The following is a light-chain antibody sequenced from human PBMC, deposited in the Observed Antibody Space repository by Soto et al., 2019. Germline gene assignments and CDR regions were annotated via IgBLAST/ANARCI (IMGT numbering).Light chain of an antibody. CDR3: QQLNSYPALT. J-gene: IGKJ4*01. CDR1: QGISSY. CDR2: AAS. V-gene: IGKV1-9*01. Sequence: DIQLTQSPSFLSASVGDRVTITCRASQGISSYLAWYQQTPGKAPKLLIYAASTLQSGVPSRFSGSGSGTEFTLTISSLQPEDFATYYCQQLNSYPALTFGGGTKVDIK.